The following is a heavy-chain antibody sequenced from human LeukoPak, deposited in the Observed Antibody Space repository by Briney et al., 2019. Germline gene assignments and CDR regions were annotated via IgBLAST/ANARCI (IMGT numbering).Heavy chain of an antibody. CDR3: ARGGYTFGYDDY. Sequence: GGSLRLSCAASGFTFSSYEMNWVRRAPGKGLQWVSYISSSGNTIYYADSVKGRFTISRDNAKNSLYLQMNSLRAEDTAVYYCARGGYTFGYDDYWGQGTLVTVSS. J-gene: IGHJ4*02. CDR1: GFTFSSYE. V-gene: IGHV3-48*03. CDR2: ISSSGNTI. D-gene: IGHD5-18*01.